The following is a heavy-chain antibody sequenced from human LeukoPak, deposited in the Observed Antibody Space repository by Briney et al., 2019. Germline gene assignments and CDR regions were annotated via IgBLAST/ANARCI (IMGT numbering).Heavy chain of an antibody. CDR1: GFTFSSYS. CDR3: ARMFYYGSGSYSPGRDY. CDR2: ISSSSYI. J-gene: IGHJ4*02. V-gene: IGHV3-21*01. D-gene: IGHD3-10*01. Sequence: GGSLRLSCAASGFTFSSYSMNWVRQAPGKGLEWVSSISSSSYIYYADSVKGRFTISRDNAKNSLYLQMNSLRAEDTAVYYCARMFYYGSGSYSPGRDYWGQGTLVTVSS.